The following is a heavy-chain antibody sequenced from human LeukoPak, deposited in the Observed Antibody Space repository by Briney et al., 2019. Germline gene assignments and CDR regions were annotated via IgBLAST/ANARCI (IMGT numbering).Heavy chain of an antibody. CDR1: GYTFTSYD. CDR3: ARARAVASNTPGY. D-gene: IGHD6-19*01. V-gene: IGHV1-3*01. CDR2: INAGNGNT. Sequence: ASVKVSCKASGYTFTSYDINWVRQATGQGLEWMGWINAGNGNTKYSQKFQGRVTITRDTSASTAYMELSSLRSEDTAVYYCARARAVASNTPGYWGQGTLVTVSS. J-gene: IGHJ4*02.